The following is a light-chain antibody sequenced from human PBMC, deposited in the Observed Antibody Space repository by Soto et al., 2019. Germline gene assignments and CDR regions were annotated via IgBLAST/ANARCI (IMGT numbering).Light chain of an antibody. V-gene: IGKV3-20*01. CDR1: QSVSSSY. Sequence: EIVLTQSPGTLSLSPGERATLSCRASQSVSSSYLAWYQQKPGQAPRLLIYGASSRATGIPDRFSGRGSGTDFTLTISRVEPEDFAVYYCQQYGSSPYTFGQGTKLEIK. J-gene: IGKJ2*01. CDR2: GAS. CDR3: QQYGSSPYT.